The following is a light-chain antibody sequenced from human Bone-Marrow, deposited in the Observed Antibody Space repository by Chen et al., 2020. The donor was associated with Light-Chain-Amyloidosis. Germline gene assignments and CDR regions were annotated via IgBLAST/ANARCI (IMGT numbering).Light chain of an antibody. CDR3: HVWDRSSDRPV. J-gene: IGLJ3*02. V-gene: IGLV3-21*02. CDR2: DDS. CDR1: NIGSTS. Sequence: SYVLTPPSSVSVAPGQTATTACGGNNIGSTSVHWYQQTPGQAPLLVVYDDSDRPSGIPERLSGSNSGNTATLTISRVEAGDEADYYCHVWDRSSDRPVFGGGTKLTVL.